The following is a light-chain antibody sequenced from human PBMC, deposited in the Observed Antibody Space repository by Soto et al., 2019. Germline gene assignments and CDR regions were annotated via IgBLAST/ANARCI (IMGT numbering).Light chain of an antibody. V-gene: IGKV3-20*01. Sequence: EIVLPQSPGTLSLSPGERATLSCRASQSVSNNYLAWYQQKPGQAPRLLIYGASNRATGIPDRFSGSGSGTDFTLTISRLEPEDFAVYYCKQYGSSGTVGQGTKVAIK. CDR3: KQYGSSGT. CDR2: GAS. J-gene: IGKJ1*01. CDR1: QSVSNNY.